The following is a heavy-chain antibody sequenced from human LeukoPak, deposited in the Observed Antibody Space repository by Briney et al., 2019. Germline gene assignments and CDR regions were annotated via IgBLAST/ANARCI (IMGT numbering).Heavy chain of an antibody. Sequence: GGSLRLSCAASGFTVSSNYMSWVRQAPGKGLEWVSVIYRGGSTYYADPVKGRFTISRDTSKNTLYLQMNSLRAEDTAVYFCARDEDDYGGKDWGQGTLVTVSS. CDR3: ARDEDDYGGKD. J-gene: IGHJ4*02. CDR1: GFTVSSNY. V-gene: IGHV3-53*01. D-gene: IGHD4-23*01. CDR2: IYRGGST.